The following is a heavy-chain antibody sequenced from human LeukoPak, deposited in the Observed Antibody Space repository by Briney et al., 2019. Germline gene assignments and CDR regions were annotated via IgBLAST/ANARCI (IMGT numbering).Heavy chain of an antibody. CDR3: AREEVTMVRGVIITLDRKYGMDV. Sequence: GGSLKLSCAASGFTFSSYGMHWVRQAPGKGLEWVAVIWYDGSNKYYADSVKGRFTISRDNSKNTLYLQMNSLRAEDTAVYYCAREEVTMVRGVIITLDRKYGMDVWGQGTTVTVSS. CDR1: GFTFSSYG. D-gene: IGHD3-10*01. V-gene: IGHV3-33*01. J-gene: IGHJ6*02. CDR2: IWYDGSNK.